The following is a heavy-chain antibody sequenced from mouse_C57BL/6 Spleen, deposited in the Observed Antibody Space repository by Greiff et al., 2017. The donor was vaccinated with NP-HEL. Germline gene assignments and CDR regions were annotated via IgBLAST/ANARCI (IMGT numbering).Heavy chain of an antibody. D-gene: IGHD2-3*01. CDR1: GYSITSGYY. Sequence: EVQLVESGPGLVKPSQSLSLTCSVTGYSITSGYYWNWIRQFPGNKLEWMGYISYDGSNNYNPSLKNRISITRDTSKNQFFLKLNSVTTEDTATYYCARAYDNYFDYWGQGTTLTVSS. J-gene: IGHJ2*01. CDR2: ISYDGSN. CDR3: ARAYDNYFDY. V-gene: IGHV3-6*01.